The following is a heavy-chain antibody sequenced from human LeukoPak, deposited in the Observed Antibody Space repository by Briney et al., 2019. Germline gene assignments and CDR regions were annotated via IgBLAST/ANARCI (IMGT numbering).Heavy chain of an antibody. Sequence: PGGSLRLSCAASGFTFSTYAMSWVRQAPGKGLEWVSYISSSGSTIYYADSVKGRFTISRDNAKNSLYLQMNSLRAEDTTVYYCAREGSSGWYRDFDYWGQGTLVTVSS. CDR1: GFTFSTYA. J-gene: IGHJ4*02. V-gene: IGHV3-11*01. CDR2: ISSSGSTI. D-gene: IGHD6-19*01. CDR3: AREGSSGWYRDFDY.